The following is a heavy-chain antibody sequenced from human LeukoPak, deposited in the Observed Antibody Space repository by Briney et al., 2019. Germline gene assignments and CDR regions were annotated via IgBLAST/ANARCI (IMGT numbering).Heavy chain of an antibody. V-gene: IGHV1-69*01. CDR2: IIPIFGTA. D-gene: IGHD5-18*01. Sequence: ASVKVSCKASGGTFSSYAISWVRQAPGQGLEWIGGIIPIFGTANYAQKFQGRVTITADESTSTAYMELSSLRSEDTAVYYCARGGHTAMVNSDAFDIWGQGTMVTVSS. J-gene: IGHJ3*02. CDR1: GGTFSSYA. CDR3: ARGGHTAMVNSDAFDI.